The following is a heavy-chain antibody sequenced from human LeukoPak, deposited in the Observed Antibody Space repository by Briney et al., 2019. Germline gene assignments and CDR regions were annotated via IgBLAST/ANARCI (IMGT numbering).Heavy chain of an antibody. CDR3: ARVTYYGSGSYYTLDY. D-gene: IGHD3-10*01. CDR2: INPNSGGT. V-gene: IGHV1-2*02. Sequence: GASVKVSCKASGYTFTGYYMHWVRQAPGQGLEWMGWINPNSGGTNYAQKFQGRVTMTRDTSISTAYMELSRLRSDDTAVYYCARVTYYGSGSYYTLDYWGQGTLATVSS. J-gene: IGHJ4*02. CDR1: GYTFTGYY.